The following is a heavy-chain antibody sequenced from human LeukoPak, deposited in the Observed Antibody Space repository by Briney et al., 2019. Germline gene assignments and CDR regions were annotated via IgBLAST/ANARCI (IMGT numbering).Heavy chain of an antibody. CDR3: AKGEWQDIVVVVAATHLDY. V-gene: IGHV3-23*01. J-gene: IGHJ4*02. Sequence: PGGSLRLSCAASGFTFSSYAMSWVRQAPGKGLEWVSAISGSGGSTYYADSVKGRFTISRDNSKNTLYLQMNSLRAEDTAVYYCAKGEWQDIVVVVAATHLDYWGQGTLVTVSS. CDR2: ISGSGGST. D-gene: IGHD2-15*01. CDR1: GFTFSSYA.